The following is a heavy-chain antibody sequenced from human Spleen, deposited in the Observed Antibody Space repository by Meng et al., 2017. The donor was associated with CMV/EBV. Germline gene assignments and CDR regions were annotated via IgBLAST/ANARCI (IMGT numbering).Heavy chain of an antibody. CDR3: TRHFAQLVQGDLYYFDY. D-gene: IGHD6-6*01. J-gene: IGHJ4*02. CDR1: FSGSA. Sequence: FSGSAMHWVRQASGKGLEWVGRIRSKANSYATAYAASVKGRFTISRDDSKNTAYPQMNSLKTEDTAVYYCTRHFAQLVQGDLYYFDYWGQGTLVTVSS. V-gene: IGHV3-73*01. CDR2: IRSKANSYAT.